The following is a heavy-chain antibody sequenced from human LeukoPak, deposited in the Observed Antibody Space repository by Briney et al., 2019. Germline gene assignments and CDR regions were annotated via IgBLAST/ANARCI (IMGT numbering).Heavy chain of an antibody. CDR2: IVVGSGNT. CDR3: AAGELWFGDPDAFDI. J-gene: IGHJ3*02. CDR1: GFTFTSSA. Sequence: GASVKVSCKASGFTFTSSAMQWVRQARGQRLEWIGWIVVGSGNTNYAQKFQERVTITRDMSTSTAYMELSSLRSEDTAAYYCAAGELWFGDPDAFDIWGQGTMVTVSS. D-gene: IGHD3-10*01. V-gene: IGHV1-58*02.